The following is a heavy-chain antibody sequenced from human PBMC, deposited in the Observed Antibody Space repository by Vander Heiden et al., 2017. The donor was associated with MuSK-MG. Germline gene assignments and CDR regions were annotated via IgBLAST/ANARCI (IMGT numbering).Heavy chain of an antibody. J-gene: IGHJ4*02. CDR3: ATGGLQLEFDY. CDR2: ISGSGGGT. V-gene: IGHV3-23*01. Sequence: EVQLLESGGGLVPPGGSLRLSCAGSGFTFSTYAMSWVRQAPGKGLVWVSSISGSGGGTLHADSVKGRFTISRDNSKNTVALQMSSLRAEDTAVYYCATGGLQLEFDYWGQGTLVTVSS. D-gene: IGHD6-13*01. CDR1: GFTFSTYA.